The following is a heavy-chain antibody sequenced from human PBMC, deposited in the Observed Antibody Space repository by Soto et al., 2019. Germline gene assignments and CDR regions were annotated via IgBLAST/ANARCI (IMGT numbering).Heavy chain of an antibody. Sequence: SVKVSCKASGCTFISYAIIWVRQAPGQGLEWMGGIIPIFGTANYAQKFQGRVTITADESTSTAYMELSSLRSEDTAVYYCARGAGIMTKVTSLYYYYGMDVWGQGTTVTVPS. V-gene: IGHV1-69*01. CDR3: ARGAGIMTKVTSLYYYYGMDV. CDR2: IIPIFGTA. D-gene: IGHD4-17*01. CDR1: GCTFISYA. J-gene: IGHJ6*02.